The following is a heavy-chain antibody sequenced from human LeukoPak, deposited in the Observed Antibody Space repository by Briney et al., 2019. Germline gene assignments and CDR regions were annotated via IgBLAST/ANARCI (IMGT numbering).Heavy chain of an antibody. CDR3: AKDGWFGESDAFDI. Sequence: GGSLRLSCAASGFTFSSYGMHWVRQAPGQGLQWVAFIRYDGSNKYYADSVKGRFTISRDNSKNTLYLQMNSLRAEDTAVYYCAKDGWFGESDAFDIWGQGTMVTVSS. CDR2: IRYDGSNK. V-gene: IGHV3-30*02. CDR1: GFTFSSYG. J-gene: IGHJ3*02. D-gene: IGHD3-10*01.